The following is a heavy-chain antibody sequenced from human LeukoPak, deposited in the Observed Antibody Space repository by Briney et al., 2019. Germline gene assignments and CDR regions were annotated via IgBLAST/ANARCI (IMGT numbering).Heavy chain of an antibody. CDR1: GGSISGSTSY. CDR2: IYYSGST. Sequence: PSETLSLTCTVSGGSISGSTSYWGWIRQPSGKGLEWIGSIYYSGSTKYNPSLESRITISVDTSKNQFSLKLTSVTAADTALYYCASPITYTSSWPLGYWGQGTLVTVSS. V-gene: IGHV4-39*01. J-gene: IGHJ4*02. CDR3: ASPITYTSSWPLGY. D-gene: IGHD6-13*01.